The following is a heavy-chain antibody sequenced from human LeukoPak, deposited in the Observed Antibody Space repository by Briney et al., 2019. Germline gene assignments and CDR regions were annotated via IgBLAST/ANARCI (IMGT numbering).Heavy chain of an antibody. CDR2: LSGSGGST. CDR1: GFTFNNYA. CDR3: AQLVARSDYYGMDV. Sequence: GGSLRLSCAASGFTFNNYAMSWVRQAPGKGLEWVSALSGSGGSTFYADSVKGRFIISRDNSKNTLFLQMNSLRADDTAVYYCAQLVARSDYYGMDVWGQGTTVTVSS. J-gene: IGHJ6*02. D-gene: IGHD3-10*01. V-gene: IGHV3-23*01.